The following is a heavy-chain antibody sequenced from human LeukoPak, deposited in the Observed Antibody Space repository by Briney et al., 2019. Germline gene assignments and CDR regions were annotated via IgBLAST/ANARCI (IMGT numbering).Heavy chain of an antibody. V-gene: IGHV4-59*01. CDR2: IYYSGST. CDR1: GGSISSYY. Sequence: SETLSLTCTVSGGSISSYYWSWIRQPPGKGLEWIGYIYYSGSTNYNPSLKSRVTISVDTSKNQFSLKLSSVTAADTAVYYCARVHSSSFLFDYWGQGTLVTVSS. J-gene: IGHJ4*02. D-gene: IGHD6-6*01. CDR3: ARVHSSSFLFDY.